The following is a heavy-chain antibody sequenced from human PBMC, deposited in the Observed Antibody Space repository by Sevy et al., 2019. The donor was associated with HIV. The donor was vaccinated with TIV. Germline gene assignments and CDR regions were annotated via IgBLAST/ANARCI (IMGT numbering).Heavy chain of an antibody. D-gene: IGHD6-25*01. J-gene: IGHJ4*02. CDR2: ISSSGSAL. CDR3: ARSTGWRFDY. CDR1: GFTFSDYY. V-gene: IGHV3-11*04. Sequence: GGSLRLSCAAYGFTFSDYYMSWIRQAPGKGLEWISYISSSGSALYYANSVKGRFTISRDNAKNSLYLQMNSLRAEDTAVYYCARSTGWRFDYWGQGTLVTVSS.